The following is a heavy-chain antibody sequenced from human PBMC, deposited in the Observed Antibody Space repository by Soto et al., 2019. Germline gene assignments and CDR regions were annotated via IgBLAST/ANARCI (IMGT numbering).Heavy chain of an antibody. CDR2: MNPNIGNT. Sequence: ASVNVSCKASGYTFTSYDINWVRQATGQGLEWMGWMNPNIGNTGYAQKFQGRVTMTRNTSISTDYMELSSLRSEDTAVYYCAIARIVVETPEAASDISGKGTIVTVSS. CDR3: AIARIVVETPEAASDI. J-gene: IGHJ3*02. CDR1: GYTFTSYD. D-gene: IGHD2-2*01. V-gene: IGHV1-8*01.